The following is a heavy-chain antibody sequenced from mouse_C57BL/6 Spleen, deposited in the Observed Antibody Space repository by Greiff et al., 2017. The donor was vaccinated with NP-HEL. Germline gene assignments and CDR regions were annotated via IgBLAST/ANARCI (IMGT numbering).Heavy chain of an antibody. V-gene: IGHV1-61*01. CDR2: IYPSDSEP. J-gene: IGHJ2*01. Sequence: QVHVKQPGAELVRPGSSVKLSCKASGYTFTSYWMDWVKQRPGQGLEWIGNIYPSDSEPHYNQKFKDKATLTVDKSSSTAYMQLSSLTSEDSAFYYCAGDWAYWGQGTTLTVSS. CDR1: GYTFTSYW. CDR3: AGDWAY. D-gene: IGHD4-1*01.